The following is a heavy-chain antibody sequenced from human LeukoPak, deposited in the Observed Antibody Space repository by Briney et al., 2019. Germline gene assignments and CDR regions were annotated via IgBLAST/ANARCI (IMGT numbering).Heavy chain of an antibody. D-gene: IGHD3-9*01. Sequence: ASVKVSCKASGGTFSSYAISWVRQAPGQGLEWTGGIIPIFGTANYAQKFQGRVTITADESTSTAYMELSSLRSEDTAVYYCARGRLRYFDWLSLYYFDYWGQGTLVTVSS. CDR3: ARGRLRYFDWLSLYYFDY. V-gene: IGHV1-69*01. J-gene: IGHJ4*02. CDR1: GGTFSSYA. CDR2: IIPIFGTA.